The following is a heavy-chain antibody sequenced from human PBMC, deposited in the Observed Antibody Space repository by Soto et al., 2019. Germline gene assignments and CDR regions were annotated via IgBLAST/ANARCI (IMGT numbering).Heavy chain of an antibody. V-gene: IGHV4-31*03. J-gene: IGHJ5*02. CDR3: SRGGMDIVVVPAAINNWFDP. CDR1: GGSISSGGYS. CDR2: IYYSGST. Sequence: TLSLTCTVSGGSISSGGYSWSWIRQHPGKGLEWIGYIYYSGSTYYNPSLKSRVTISVDASKNQFSLRLSAVIAADTAVYYCSRGGMDIVVVPAAINNWFDPWGQGTLVTVSS. D-gene: IGHD2-2*03.